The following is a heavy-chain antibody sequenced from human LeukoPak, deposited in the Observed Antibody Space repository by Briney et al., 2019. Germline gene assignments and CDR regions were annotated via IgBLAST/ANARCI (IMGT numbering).Heavy chain of an antibody. CDR2: ISGSGGST. D-gene: IGHD3-22*01. V-gene: IGHV3-23*01. J-gene: IGHJ4*02. CDR1: GFTFSSYA. Sequence: PGGSLRLSCAASGFTFSSYAMSWVRQAPGKGPEWVSAISGSGGSTYYADSVKGRFTISRDNSKNTLYLQMNSLRAEDTAVCYCAEPEGGYYDIRPDWGQGTLVTVSS. CDR3: AEPEGGYYDIRPD.